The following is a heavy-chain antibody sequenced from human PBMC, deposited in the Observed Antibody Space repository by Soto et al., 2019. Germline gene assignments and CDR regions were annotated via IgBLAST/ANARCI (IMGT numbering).Heavy chain of an antibody. Sequence: QVQLVQSGAEVKKPGSSVKVSCKASGGTFSSDSFSWVRQAPELGLEWMGGIIPMFDTPIYAQKFQDRVTITADESTSTAYMQLSSLRSGDTAVYYCARSGGLDRDFNYWGKGSLVTVSS. J-gene: IGHJ4*02. V-gene: IGHV1-69*12. CDR3: ARSGGLDRDFNY. CDR1: GGTFSSDS. D-gene: IGHD2-15*01. CDR2: IIPMFDTP.